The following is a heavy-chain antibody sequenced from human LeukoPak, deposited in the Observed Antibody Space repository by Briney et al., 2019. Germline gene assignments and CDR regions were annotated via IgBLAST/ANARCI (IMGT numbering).Heavy chain of an antibody. CDR2: VSHSGSA. Sequence: SETLSLTCTVSGASISSYNYYWGWIRQSPGQGLEWIGSVSHSGSAYYHPSLKSRLAISVDTSKNQFSLNLRSVTAAHTAVYYCARHRTIVAATGSFDYWGQGTLGIVSS. CDR1: GASISSYNYY. V-gene: IGHV4-39*01. D-gene: IGHD1-26*01. J-gene: IGHJ4*02. CDR3: ARHRTIVAATGSFDY.